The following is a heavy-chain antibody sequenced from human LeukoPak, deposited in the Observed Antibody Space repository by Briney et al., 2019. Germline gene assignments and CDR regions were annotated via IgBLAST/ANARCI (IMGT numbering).Heavy chain of an antibody. CDR3: SRGRVYVYSSSLYHGK. J-gene: IGHJ4*02. V-gene: IGHV3-66*01. CDR2: IYSGGST. Sequence: PGGSLRLSCAASGFTVSNNYMSWVRQAPGEGLEWVSVIYSGGSTYYGDSGKGRFTISRINSKNTLYLQINSLRAGDTAFFSLSRGRVYVYSSSLYHGKWGQGTLVTVCS. CDR1: GFTVSNNY. D-gene: IGHD6-13*01.